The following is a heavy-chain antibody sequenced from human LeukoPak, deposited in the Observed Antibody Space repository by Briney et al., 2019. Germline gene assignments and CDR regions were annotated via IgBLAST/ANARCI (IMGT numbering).Heavy chain of an antibody. CDR2: IYYSGST. Sequence: GSLRLSCAASGFTFSSYAMSWIRQPPGKGLEWIGYIYYSGSTNYNPSLKSRVTISVDTSKNQFSLKLSSVTAADTAVYYCARVGGANYDFWSGYRPGLFDYWGQGTLVTVSS. V-gene: IGHV4-59*01. D-gene: IGHD3-3*01. CDR3: ARVGGANYDFWSGYRPGLFDY. J-gene: IGHJ4*02. CDR1: GFTFSSYA.